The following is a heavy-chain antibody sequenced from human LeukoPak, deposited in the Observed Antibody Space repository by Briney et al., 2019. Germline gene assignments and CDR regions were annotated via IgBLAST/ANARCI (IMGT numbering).Heavy chain of an antibody. D-gene: IGHD4-17*01. CDR1: GFTFSSYA. J-gene: IGHJ4*02. CDR2: ISGSGGST. V-gene: IGHV3-23*01. CDR3: AKDLRNYGDYYFDY. Sequence: GGSLRLSCAASGFTFSSYARRWVRQAPGKGLEWVSAISGSGGSTYYADSVKGRFTISRNNSKNTLYLQMNSLRAEDTAVYYCAKDLRNYGDYYFDYWGQGTLVTVSS.